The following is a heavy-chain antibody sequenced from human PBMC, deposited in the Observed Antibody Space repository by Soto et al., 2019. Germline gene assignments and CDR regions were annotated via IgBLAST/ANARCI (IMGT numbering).Heavy chain of an antibody. J-gene: IGHJ4*02. CDR2: IIPVFGTP. CDR3: ARGGALSTSWYWGDGLDS. D-gene: IGHD6-13*01. CDR1: GYSFSSHA. Sequence: QVQLEQSGSEVKKSGSSVKVSCKASGYSFSSHAITWVRQAPGQGLEWMGGIIPVFGTPSYAQKFQGRVTISADKSTNTSYLELRSLRSEDTGVYYCARGGALSTSWYWGDGLDSWGQGTQVTVSS. V-gene: IGHV1-69*06.